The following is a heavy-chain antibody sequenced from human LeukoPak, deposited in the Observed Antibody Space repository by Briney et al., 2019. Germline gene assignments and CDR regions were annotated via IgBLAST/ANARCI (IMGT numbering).Heavy chain of an antibody. CDR1: GGSISDYY. CDR3: ARDTIVVVPAAGRYYYYGMDV. CDR2: IYYSGRT. D-gene: IGHD2-2*01. J-gene: IGHJ6*02. Sequence: TLSLTCSVSGGSISDYYWGWIRQPPGRGLEWIGYIYYSGRTNYNPSLKSRVTISIDTSRNQFSLKMSSVTAADTAVYYCARDTIVVVPAAGRYYYYGMDVWGQGTTVTVSS. V-gene: IGHV4-59*01.